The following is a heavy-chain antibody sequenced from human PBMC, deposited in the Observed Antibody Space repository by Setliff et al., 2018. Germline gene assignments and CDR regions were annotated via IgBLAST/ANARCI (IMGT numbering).Heavy chain of an antibody. D-gene: IGHD1-20*01. V-gene: IGHV1-69*05. J-gene: IGHJ6*03. Sequence: SVKVSCKASGGSFNTYAISWVRQAPGQGLEWLGGIIPVFGATNYAQKFQGRLTITTDKPTTTAYMELSSLRSDDTAVYYCATEGGSKITRHYMDVWGKGTTVTVSS. CDR1: GGSFNTYA. CDR2: IIPVFGAT. CDR3: ATEGGSKITRHYMDV.